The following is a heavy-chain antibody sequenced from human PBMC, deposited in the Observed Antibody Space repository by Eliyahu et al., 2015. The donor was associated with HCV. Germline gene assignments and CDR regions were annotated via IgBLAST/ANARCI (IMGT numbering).Heavy chain of an antibody. J-gene: IGHJ5*02. V-gene: IGHV3-74*01. CDR2: ISWDGGIT. Sequence: EVQLVESGGGLVQPGGSLRLSCAASGFTFRNYWMYWVRQAPGMGLGWVSRISWDGGITGYADSVKGRFTVSRDNAKNTLDLQMNNLRADDTAVYFCARGSDSWGQGTVVTVSS. CDR3: ARGSDS. CDR1: GFTFRNYW.